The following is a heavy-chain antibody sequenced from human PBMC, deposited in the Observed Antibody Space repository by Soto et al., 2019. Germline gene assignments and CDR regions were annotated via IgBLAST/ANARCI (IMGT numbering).Heavy chain of an antibody. J-gene: IGHJ4*02. Sequence: EVQLLESGGGLVQTGGSLRLSCEASGFTFSNYAMTWVRPAPGKGLEWVSVITGSGGGTYFVDSVKGRFTISRDNSKNTVYLQMNSLRAEDTAVYYCAKRPLTAAGFDYWGQGTLVTVSS. D-gene: IGHD6-13*01. CDR1: GFTFSNYA. CDR2: ITGSGGGT. CDR3: AKRPLTAAGFDY. V-gene: IGHV3-23*01.